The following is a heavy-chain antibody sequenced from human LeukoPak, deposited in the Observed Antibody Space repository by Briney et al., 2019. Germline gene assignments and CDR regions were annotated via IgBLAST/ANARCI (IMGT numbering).Heavy chain of an antibody. CDR2: IYYSGST. Sequence: PSETLSLTCTVSGGSISSSSYYWGWIRQPPGKGLEWIGSIYYSGSTYYNPSLKSRVTISVDTSKNQFSLKLSSVTAADTAVYYXXXXXXPYYYDSSEWFDPWGQGTLVTVSS. CDR3: XXXXXPYYYDSSEWFDP. CDR1: GGSISSSSYY. V-gene: IGHV4-39*07. J-gene: IGHJ5*02. D-gene: IGHD3-22*01.